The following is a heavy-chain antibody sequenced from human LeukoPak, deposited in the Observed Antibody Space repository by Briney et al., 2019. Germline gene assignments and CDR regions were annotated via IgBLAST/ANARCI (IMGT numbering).Heavy chain of an antibody. V-gene: IGHV3-30*18. CDR2: ISYDGREE. Sequence: PGRSLRLSCAASGFTFDIHGMNWVRQAPGKGLEWVAIISYDGREEYSADSVKGRFTISRDNSKNTVYLQMNSLRPEDTAVYYCAKARSTYCSGSACYSTGFEVWGQGTMVTVSS. D-gene: IGHD2-15*01. J-gene: IGHJ3*01. CDR3: AKARSTYCSGSACYSTGFEV. CDR1: GFTFDIHG.